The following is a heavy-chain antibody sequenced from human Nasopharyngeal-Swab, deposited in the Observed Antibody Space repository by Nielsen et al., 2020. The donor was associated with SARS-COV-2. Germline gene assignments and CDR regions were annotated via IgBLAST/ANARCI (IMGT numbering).Heavy chain of an antibody. V-gene: IGHV4-34*01. CDR1: GGSFSGYD. D-gene: IGHD3-16*01. CDR2: IGYSGST. CDR3: ARWALGGGMYV. J-gene: IGHJ6*02. Sequence: PETLSLTCAVYGGSFSGYDWSWLRQPPGKGLEWIREIGYSGSTNYHPSLKSRVTISVATSKNQFTLKLSSVTAADTAVYYCARWALGGGMYVWGHLSTVTVSS.